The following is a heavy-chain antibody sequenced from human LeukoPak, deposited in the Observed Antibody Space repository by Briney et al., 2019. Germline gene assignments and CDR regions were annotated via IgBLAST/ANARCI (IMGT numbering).Heavy chain of an antibody. V-gene: IGHV4-4*07. J-gene: IGHJ4*01. CDR3: ARGREYGDFFDS. D-gene: IGHD4-17*01. CDR1: VDSGNNFY. CDR2: IFSRGIP. Sequence: PSETLSFTCTFSVDSGNNFYYNCVRQPAGTGLEWIGRIFSRGIPNYNPSLKSRVTMSVDTSKNQFALKLTSVTAADSAVYYCARGREYGDFFDSWGHGTLVTVSS.